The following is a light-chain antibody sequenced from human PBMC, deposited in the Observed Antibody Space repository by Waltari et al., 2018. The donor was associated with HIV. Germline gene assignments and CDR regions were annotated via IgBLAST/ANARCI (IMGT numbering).Light chain of an antibody. CDR3: QVWDSSSAQLYV. CDR1: HIERQR. J-gene: IGLJ1*01. Sequence: SYLLTQPPSASVAPGQPARITSGGKHIERQRVHRYQQKPGQAPVLVVYDDSDRRSGIPERFSGSNSGNTATLTISRVEAGDEADYYCQVWDSSSAQLYVFGTGTKVTVL. CDR2: DDS. V-gene: IGLV3-21*02.